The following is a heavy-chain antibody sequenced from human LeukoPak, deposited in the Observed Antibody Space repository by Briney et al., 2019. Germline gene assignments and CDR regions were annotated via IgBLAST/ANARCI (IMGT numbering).Heavy chain of an antibody. V-gene: IGHV3-7*01. CDR1: GFTFSSSW. J-gene: IGHJ4*02. Sequence: GGSLRLSCAASGFTFSSSWMSWVRQAPGKGLEWVANINQDGREKYYVDSVKGRFTISRDNARNSLYLQMDSLRAEDTAVYYCARDSGFVSADSSGYYYGIFDYWGQGTLVTVSS. D-gene: IGHD3-22*01. CDR2: INQDGREK. CDR3: ARDSGFVSADSSGYYYGIFDY.